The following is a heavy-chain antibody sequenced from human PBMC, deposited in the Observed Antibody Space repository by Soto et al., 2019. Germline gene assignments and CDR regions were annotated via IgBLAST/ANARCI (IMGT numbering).Heavy chain of an antibody. Sequence: HVQLVQSGAEVKKPGASVKVSCKASGYTFTSYGISWVRQAPGQGLEWMGWISAYNGNTNYAQKLQGRVTMTTDTSTSTAYMELRSLRSDDTAVYYCARDVRAARPEYYFDYWGQGTLVTVSS. CDR2: ISAYNGNT. CDR3: ARDVRAARPEYYFDY. CDR1: GYTFTSYG. V-gene: IGHV1-18*01. J-gene: IGHJ4*02. D-gene: IGHD6-6*01.